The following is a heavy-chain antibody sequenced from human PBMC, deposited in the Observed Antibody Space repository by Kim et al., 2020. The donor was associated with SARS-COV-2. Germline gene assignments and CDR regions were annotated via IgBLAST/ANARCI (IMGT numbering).Heavy chain of an antibody. CDR2: IDPRDSYT. CDR1: GYSFTSYW. Sequence: GESLKISCKGSGYSFTSYWISWVRQMPGKALEWMGRIDPRDSYTNYSPSFKGHVTIPADKSISTPYLQWSSLKASDTAMYYCARGCDSSGYYCLDYWGQGTLVTVSS. V-gene: IGHV5-10-1*01. CDR3: ARGCDSSGYYCLDY. D-gene: IGHD3-22*01. J-gene: IGHJ4*02.